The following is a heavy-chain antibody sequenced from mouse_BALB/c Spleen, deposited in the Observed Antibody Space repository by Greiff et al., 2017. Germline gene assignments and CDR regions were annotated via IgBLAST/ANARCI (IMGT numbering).Heavy chain of an antibody. CDR3: ARSGGNLYAMDY. D-gene: IGHD1-1*02. CDR2: IDPSDSET. Sequence: VQLQQSGPQLVRPGASVKISCKASGYSFTSYWMHWVKQRPGQGLEWIGMIDPSDSETRLNQKFKDKATLTVDKSSSTAYMQLSSPTSEDSAVYYCARSGGNLYAMDYWGQGTSVTVSS. J-gene: IGHJ4*01. V-gene: IGHV1S126*01. CDR1: GYSFTSYW.